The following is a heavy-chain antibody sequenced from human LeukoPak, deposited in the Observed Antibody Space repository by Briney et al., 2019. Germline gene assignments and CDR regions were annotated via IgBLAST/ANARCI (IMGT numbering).Heavy chain of an antibody. J-gene: IGHJ4*02. D-gene: IGHD2-21*01. V-gene: IGHV3-23*01. CDR1: GFTFSSYA. Sequence: GGSLRLSCAASGFTFSSYAMSWVRQAPGKGLEWVSAISGSGGSIYYADSVKGRFTISRDNSKNTLYLQMNSLRAEDTAVYYCANDPGMILVIYWGQGTLVTVSS. CDR3: ANDPGMILVIY. CDR2: ISGSGGSI.